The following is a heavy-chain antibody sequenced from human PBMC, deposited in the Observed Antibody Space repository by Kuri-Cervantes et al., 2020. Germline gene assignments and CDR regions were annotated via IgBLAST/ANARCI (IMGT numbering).Heavy chain of an antibody. CDR2: ISSSSSYI. CDR3: AKASGGATLYWFDP. D-gene: IGHD1-26*01. V-gene: IGHV3-21*04. J-gene: IGHJ5*02. CDR1: GFTFSSYS. Sequence: GGSLRLSCAASGFTFSSYSMNWVRQAPGKGLEWVSSISSSSSYIYYADSVKGRFTISRDNAKNSLYLQMNSLRAEDTALYYCAKASGGATLYWFDPWGQGTLVTVSS.